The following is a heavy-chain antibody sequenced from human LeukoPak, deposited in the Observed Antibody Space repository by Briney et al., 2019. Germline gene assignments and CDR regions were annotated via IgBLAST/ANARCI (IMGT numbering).Heavy chain of an antibody. V-gene: IGHV4-39*01. CDR2: IFYNGDT. Sequence: SETLSLTCSVSGGSISRSRCYWGWIRQPPGEGLEWLGGIFYNGDTYYNPSLRSRLTISVDSSKNQFSLRLTSVTAADTAVYYCAIVGCSGSDYFTDHWGQGTLVTVSS. CDR1: GGSISRSRCY. D-gene: IGHD5-12*01. CDR3: AIVGCSGSDYFTDH. J-gene: IGHJ4*02.